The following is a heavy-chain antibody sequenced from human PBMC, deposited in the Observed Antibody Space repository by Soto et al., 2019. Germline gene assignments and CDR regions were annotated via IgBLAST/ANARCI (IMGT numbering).Heavy chain of an antibody. Sequence: GASVKVSCKASGGTFSSYAISWVRQAPGQGLEWMGEIIPIFGTANYAQKFQGRVTITADESTSTAYMELSSLRSEDTAVYYCARDDVNSSSWYYRYWGQGTLVTVSS. CDR1: GGTFSSYA. J-gene: IGHJ4*02. CDR3: ARDDVNSSSWYYRY. D-gene: IGHD6-13*01. V-gene: IGHV1-69*13. CDR2: IIPIFGTA.